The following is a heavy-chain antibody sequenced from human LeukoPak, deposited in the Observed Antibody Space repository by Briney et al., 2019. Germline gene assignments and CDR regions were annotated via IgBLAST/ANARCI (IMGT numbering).Heavy chain of an antibody. D-gene: IGHD1-26*01. CDR1: GFAFSGST. J-gene: IGHJ6*02. Sequence: PGGSLKLSCAASGFAFSGSTVHWVRRASGKGLEWVGRIRSKPSSYATVYAESVKGRFTISRDDSKNTAYLQMNSLKTEDTAVYYCSSGTDYYDCGMDVWGRGTTITVSS. CDR3: SSGTDYYDCGMDV. V-gene: IGHV3-73*01. CDR2: IRSKPSSYAT.